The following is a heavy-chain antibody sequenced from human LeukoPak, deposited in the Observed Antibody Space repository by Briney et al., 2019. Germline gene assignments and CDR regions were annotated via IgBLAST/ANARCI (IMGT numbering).Heavy chain of an antibody. CDR2: ISSSSTYI. CDR1: GFNFGGYS. V-gene: IGHV3-21*01. D-gene: IGHD6-13*01. CDR3: ARGLYSSSWYDFDY. J-gene: IGHJ4*02. Sequence: GGSLRLSCAASGFNFGGYSMNWVRQAPGKGLEWVSSISSSSTYIYYADSVKGRFTISRDNAKNSLYLQMNSLRAEDTAVFYCARGLYSSSWYDFDYWGQGILVSVSS.